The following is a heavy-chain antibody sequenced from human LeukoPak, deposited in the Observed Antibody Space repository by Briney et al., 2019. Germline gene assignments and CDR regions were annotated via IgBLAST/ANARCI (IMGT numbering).Heavy chain of an antibody. CDR3: AREKLAAAGTGFDY. CDR2: IWYDGSNK. J-gene: IGHJ4*02. V-gene: IGHV3-33*01. Sequence: GRSLRLSCAASGFTFSSYGMHWVRQAPGKGLEWVAVIWYDGSNKYYADSVKGRFTISRDNSKNTLYLQMNSLRAEDTAVYYCAREKLAAAGTGFDYWGQGPLVTVSS. D-gene: IGHD6-13*01. CDR1: GFTFSSYG.